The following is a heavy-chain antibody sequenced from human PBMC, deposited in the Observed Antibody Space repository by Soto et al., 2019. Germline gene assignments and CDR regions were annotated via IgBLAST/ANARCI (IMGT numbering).Heavy chain of an antibody. D-gene: IGHD3-9*01. CDR3: ARESHDILTGPPWVWYFDL. V-gene: IGHV4-34*01. CDR1: GGSFSGYX. J-gene: IGHJ2*01. CDR2: INDRGSI. Sequence: QVQLQQWGAXPLRPLETXSXTCGVSGGSFSGYXWXXXXQSXXXGLEWIGEINDRGSINYNPSLKSRVSISVDTSKNHYSLNLRSVTAADTAVYYCARESHDILTGPPWVWYFDLWGRGTLVTVSS.